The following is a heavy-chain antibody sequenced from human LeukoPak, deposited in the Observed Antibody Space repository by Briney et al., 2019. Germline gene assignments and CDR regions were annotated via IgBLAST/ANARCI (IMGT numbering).Heavy chain of an antibody. CDR2: IYTSGST. V-gene: IGHV4-61*02. Sequence: SQTLSLTCTVSGGSISSGSYYWSWIRQPAGKGLEWIGRIYTSGSTNYNPSLKSRVTISVDTSKNQFSLKLSPVTAADTAVYYCASEDYSDAFDIWGQGTMVTVSS. D-gene: IGHD2-21*01. CDR3: ASEDYSDAFDI. CDR1: GGSISSGSYY. J-gene: IGHJ3*02.